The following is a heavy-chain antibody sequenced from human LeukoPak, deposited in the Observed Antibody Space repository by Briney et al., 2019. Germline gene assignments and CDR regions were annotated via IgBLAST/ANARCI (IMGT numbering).Heavy chain of an antibody. CDR2: ITSGANT. V-gene: IGHV3-23*01. D-gene: IGHD6-13*01. J-gene: IGHJ4*02. CDR1: GFTFRSYA. CDR3: AKARAGDITAAFNY. Sequence: GGSLRLSCAASGFTFRSYAMSWVRQAPGKGLEWVSGITSGANTYYADSVKGRFTISRDNSENTLNLQMNSLRAEDTAIYYCAKARAGDITAAFNYWGQGTLVTVSS.